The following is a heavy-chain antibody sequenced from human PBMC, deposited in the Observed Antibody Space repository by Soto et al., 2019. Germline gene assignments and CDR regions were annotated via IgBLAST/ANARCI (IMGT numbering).Heavy chain of an antibody. CDR2: ISYDGSNK. J-gene: IGHJ4*02. CDR3: ARGTGLLWFGDY. D-gene: IGHD3-10*01. V-gene: IGHV3-30-3*01. CDR1: GFTFSSYA. Sequence: QVQLVESGGGVVQPGRSLRLSCAASGFTFSSYAMHWVRQAPGKGLEWVAVISYDGSNKYYADSVKGRFTISRGNSKNTLYLQMNSLRAEDTAVYYCARGTGLLWFGDYWGQGTLVTVSS.